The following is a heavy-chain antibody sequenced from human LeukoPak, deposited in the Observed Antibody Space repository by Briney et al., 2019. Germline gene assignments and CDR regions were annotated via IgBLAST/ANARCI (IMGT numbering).Heavy chain of an antibody. V-gene: IGHV3-21*01. CDR3: AREGGYSYGTDYNWFDP. J-gene: IGHJ5*02. CDR1: GSTFSSYS. Sequence: GGSLRLSCAASGSTFSSYSMNWVRQAPGKGLEWVSSISSSSSYIYYADSVKGRFTISRDNAKNSLYLQMNSLRAEDTAVYYCAREGGYSYGTDYNWFDPWGQGTLVTVSS. CDR2: ISSSSSYI. D-gene: IGHD5-18*01.